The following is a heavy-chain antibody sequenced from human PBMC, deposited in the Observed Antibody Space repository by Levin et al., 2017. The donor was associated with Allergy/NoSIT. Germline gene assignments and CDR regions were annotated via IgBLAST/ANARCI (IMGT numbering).Heavy chain of an antibody. Sequence: SQTLSLTCPVSGYSISSGYYWGWIRQPPGKGLEWIGSIYHSGSTYYNPSLKSRVTISVDTSKNQFSLKLSSVTAADTAVYYCARTVDTAMVEGWGQGTLVTVSS. V-gene: IGHV4-38-2*01. J-gene: IGHJ4*02. CDR3: ARTVDTAMVEG. CDR2: IYHSGST. CDR1: GYSISSGYY. D-gene: IGHD5-18*01.